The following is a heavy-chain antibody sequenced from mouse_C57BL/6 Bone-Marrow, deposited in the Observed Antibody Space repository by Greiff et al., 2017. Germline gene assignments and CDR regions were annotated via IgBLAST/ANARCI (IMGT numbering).Heavy chain of an antibody. CDR3: KSHHPPY. V-gene: IGHV1-15*01. CDR2: IDPETGGI. J-gene: IGHJ3*01. CDR1: GYTFTDYE. Sequence: QVQLQQSGAELVRPGASVTLSCQASGYTFTDYEMHWVQQTPVHGLEWIGAIDPETGGIDYDQKFKGKAILTADKASSTAYMELRSLTSEDSAVYYCKSHHPPYWGQGTLVTVSA.